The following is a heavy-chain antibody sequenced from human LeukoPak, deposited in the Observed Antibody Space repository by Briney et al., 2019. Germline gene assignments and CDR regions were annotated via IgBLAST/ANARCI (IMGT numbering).Heavy chain of an antibody. J-gene: IGHJ4*02. CDR1: GFTFSSYA. CDR2: ISYDGSNK. V-gene: IGHV3-30*04. D-gene: IGHD5-12*01. Sequence: QSGGSLRLSCAASGFTFSSYAMHWVRQAPGKGLEWVAVISYDGSNKYYADSVKGRFTIPRDNSKNTLYLQMNSLRAEDTAVYYCARDRYGGYGDYWGQGTLVTVSS. CDR3: ARDRYGGYGDY.